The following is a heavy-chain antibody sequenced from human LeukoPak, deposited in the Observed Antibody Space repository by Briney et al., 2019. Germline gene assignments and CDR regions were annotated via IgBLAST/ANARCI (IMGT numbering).Heavy chain of an antibody. Sequence: SETLSLTCTVSGGSISSSSYYWGWIRQPPGKGLEWIGSIYYSGSTYYNPSLKSRVTISVDTSKNQFSLKLSSVTAADTAVYYCARHRRSRRLEYYFDYWRQGTLVTVSP. V-gene: IGHV4-39*01. CDR3: ARHRRSRRLEYYFDY. CDR2: IYYSGST. J-gene: IGHJ4*02. D-gene: IGHD2-15*01. CDR1: GGSISSSSYY.